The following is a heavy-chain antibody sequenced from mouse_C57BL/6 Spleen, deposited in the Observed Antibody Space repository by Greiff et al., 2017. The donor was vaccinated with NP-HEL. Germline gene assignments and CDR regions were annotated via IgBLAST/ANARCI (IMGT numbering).Heavy chain of an antibody. V-gene: IGHV1-7*01. CDR1: GYTFTSYW. J-gene: IGHJ3*01. CDR2: INPSSGYT. Sequence: VQLQQSGAELAKPGASVKLSCKASGYTFTSYWMHWVKQRPGQGLEWIGYINPSSGYTKYNQKFKDKATLTADKSSSTAYMQLSSLTYEDSAVYDCAREETYYSNPFAYWGQGTLVTVSA. D-gene: IGHD2-5*01. CDR3: AREETYYSNPFAY.